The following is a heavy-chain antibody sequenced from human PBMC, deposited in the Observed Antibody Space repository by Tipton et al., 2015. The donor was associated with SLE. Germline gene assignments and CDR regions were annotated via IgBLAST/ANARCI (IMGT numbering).Heavy chain of an antibody. J-gene: IGHJ4*02. CDR2: ISYDGSNK. Sequence: SLRLSCAASGFTFSSYAMHWVRQAPGKGLEWVAVISYDGSNKYYADSVKGRFTISRDNSKNTLYLQMNSLRAEDTAVYYCARAGSGVDYWGQGTLVTVSS. CDR3: ARAGSGVDY. CDR1: GFTFSSYA. V-gene: IGHV3-30*04. D-gene: IGHD3-10*01.